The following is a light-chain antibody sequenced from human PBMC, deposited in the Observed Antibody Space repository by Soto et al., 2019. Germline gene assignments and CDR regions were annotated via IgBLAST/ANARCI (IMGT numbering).Light chain of an antibody. V-gene: IGLV2-14*03. J-gene: IGLJ2*01. CDR3: SSYSSSIYVI. CDR2: DVT. Sequence: QAVLTQVASVSGFPGQSISISCTGTGSDVGGYNYVSWYQLHPGRAPKLIIFDVTNRPSGVSDRFSGSKSGNTASLTISGLQAEDEADYYCSSYSSSIYVIFGGGTKLTVL. CDR1: GSDVGGYNY.